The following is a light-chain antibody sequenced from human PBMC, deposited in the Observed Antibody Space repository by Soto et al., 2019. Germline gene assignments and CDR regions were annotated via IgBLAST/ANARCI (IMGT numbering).Light chain of an antibody. CDR2: GDN. Sequence: QSVLTQPPSVSGAPGQRVTIPCTGSSSNIGSYYDVHWYQQLPGTVPKLLIYGDNNRPSGVPDRFSGSKSGTSASLAITGLXXEDEADYYCQSYDSSLSHVVFGGGTKLTVL. CDR3: QSYDSSLSHVV. J-gene: IGLJ2*01. CDR1: SSNIGSYYD. V-gene: IGLV1-40*01.